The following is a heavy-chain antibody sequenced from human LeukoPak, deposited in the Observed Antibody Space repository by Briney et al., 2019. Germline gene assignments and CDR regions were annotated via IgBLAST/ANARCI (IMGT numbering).Heavy chain of an antibody. D-gene: IGHD2-15*01. CDR1: GYTFTGFY. CDR3: VIGGEFRYCSGTSCYSGDY. CDR2: INPNSGGT. V-gene: IGHV1-2*02. J-gene: IGHJ4*02. Sequence: ASVKVSCKSSGYTFTGFYLHWVRRAPGHGLEWMGWINPNSGGTDYAQKFQGRVTMTRDTSISAAYVELSRLRSDGTAVYYCVIGGEFRYCSGTSCYSGDYWGQGTLVTVSS.